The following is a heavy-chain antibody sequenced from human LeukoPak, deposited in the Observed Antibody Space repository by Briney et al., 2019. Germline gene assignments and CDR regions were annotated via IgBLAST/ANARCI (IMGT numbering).Heavy chain of an antibody. CDR1: GYTFTGYY. CDR3: ARGDPVAGTSDFDY. V-gene: IGHV1-2*02. D-gene: IGHD6-19*01. Sequence: ASVKVSCKASGYTFTGYYTHWVRQAPGQGLEWMGWINPNSGGTNYAQKFQGRVTMTRDTSISTAYMELSRLRSDDTAVYYCARGDPVAGTSDFDYWGQGTLVTVSS. CDR2: INPNSGGT. J-gene: IGHJ4*02.